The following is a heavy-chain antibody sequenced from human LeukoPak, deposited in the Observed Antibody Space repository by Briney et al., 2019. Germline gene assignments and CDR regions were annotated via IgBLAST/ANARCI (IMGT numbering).Heavy chain of an antibody. D-gene: IGHD3-22*01. Sequence: ASVKVSCKASGYTFTSYYMHWVRQAPGQGLEWMGIINPSGGSTSYAQKFQGRVTMTRDTSTSTVYMELSSLRSEDTAVYYCARTGYYYDSGGYYPFDYWGQGTLVTVSS. J-gene: IGHJ4*02. CDR3: ARTGYYYDSGGYYPFDY. CDR1: GYTFTSYY. CDR2: INPSGGST. V-gene: IGHV1-46*01.